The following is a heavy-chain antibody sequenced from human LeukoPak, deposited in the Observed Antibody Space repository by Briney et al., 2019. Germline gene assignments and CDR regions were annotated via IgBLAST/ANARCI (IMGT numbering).Heavy chain of an antibody. V-gene: IGHV3-20*04. CDR2: INWNGGST. CDR1: GFTFDDYG. CDR3: AKGPGSGSYYDAFDI. J-gene: IGHJ3*02. Sequence: PGGSLRLSCAASGFTFDDYGMSWVRQAPGKGLEWVSGINWNGGSTGYADSVKGRFTISRDNAKNSLYLQMNSLRAEDTAVYYCAKGPGSGSYYDAFDIWGQGTMVTVSS. D-gene: IGHD3-10*01.